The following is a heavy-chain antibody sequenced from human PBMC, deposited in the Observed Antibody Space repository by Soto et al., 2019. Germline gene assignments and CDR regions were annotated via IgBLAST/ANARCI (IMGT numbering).Heavy chain of an antibody. CDR2: ISGSGGST. CDR1: GFTFSSYS. J-gene: IGHJ4*02. V-gene: IGHV3-23*01. CDR3: AKDTALIAMGSFDY. D-gene: IGHD6-19*01. Sequence: GGSLRLSCAASGFTFSSYSMNWVRQAPGKGLEWVSGISGSGGSTYYADSVKGRFTISRDNSKNTLYLQMNSLRAEDTAVYYCAKDTALIAMGSFDYWGQGTQVTVSS.